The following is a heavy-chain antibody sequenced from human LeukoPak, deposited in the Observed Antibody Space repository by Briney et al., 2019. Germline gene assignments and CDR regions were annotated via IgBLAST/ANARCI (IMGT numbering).Heavy chain of an antibody. Sequence: ASVKVSCKASLYSFTGYYMHWVRQAPGQGLEWMGWINPNSGGTNYAQKFQGRVTMTRDTSISTAYMELSRLRSDDTAVYYCARDTVTPAIYYYYYGMDVWGQGTTVTVSS. CDR3: ARDTVTPAIYYYYYGMDV. D-gene: IGHD4-17*01. V-gene: IGHV1-2*02. J-gene: IGHJ6*02. CDR1: LYSFTGYY. CDR2: INPNSGGT.